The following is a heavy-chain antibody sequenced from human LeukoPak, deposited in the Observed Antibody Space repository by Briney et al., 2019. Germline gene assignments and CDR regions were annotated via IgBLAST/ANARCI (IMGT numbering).Heavy chain of an antibody. J-gene: IGHJ4*02. CDR3: TTVSSRGPLDY. Sequence: PGGSLRLSCAASGFTFSNAWMSWVRQAPGKGLEWVGHIKTKTDGGTTDFAAPVKGRFTISRDDSKNTPYLQMNSLNTEDTAVYYCTTVSSRGPLDYWGQGTLVTVSS. CDR1: GFTFSNAW. D-gene: IGHD6-6*01. CDR2: IKTKTDGGTT. V-gene: IGHV3-15*01.